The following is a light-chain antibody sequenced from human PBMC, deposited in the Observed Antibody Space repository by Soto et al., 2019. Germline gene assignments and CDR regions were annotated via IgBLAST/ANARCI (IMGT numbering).Light chain of an antibody. CDR1: NSDVGGYNY. CDR3: SSYTTTNTLYV. J-gene: IGLJ1*01. CDR2: EVF. Sequence: QSVLTQSASVSGSPGQSITIPCTGTNSDVGGYNYVSWYQHHPGKAPKLMIYEVFNRPSGVSSRFSGSKSGSTASLTISGLQAEDEADYYCSSYTTTNTLYVFGTGTKLTVL. V-gene: IGLV2-14*01.